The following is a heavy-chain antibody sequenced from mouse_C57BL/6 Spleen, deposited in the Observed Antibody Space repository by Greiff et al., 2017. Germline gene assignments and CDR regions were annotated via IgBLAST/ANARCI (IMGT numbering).Heavy chain of an antibody. V-gene: IGHV1-64*01. J-gene: IGHJ1*03. Sequence: QVQLQQPGAELVKPGASVKLSCKASGYTFTSYWMHWVKQRPGQGLEWIGMIHPNSGSTNYNEKFKSKATLTVDTSSSTASMQLSRLTSEDSAVYYVEICYGSSYGYFDVWGTGTTVTVSS. CDR3: EICYGSSYGYFDV. D-gene: IGHD1-1*01. CDR2: IHPNSGST. CDR1: GYTFTSYW.